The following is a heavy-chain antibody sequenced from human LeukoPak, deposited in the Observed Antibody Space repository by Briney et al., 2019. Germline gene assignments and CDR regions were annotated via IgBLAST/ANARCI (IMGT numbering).Heavy chain of an antibody. CDR3: ARVPYSSGWYFGYYYYYMDV. CDR1: GFIFRTYS. J-gene: IGHJ6*03. D-gene: IGHD6-19*01. V-gene: IGHV3-21*01. Sequence: GGSLRLSCAASGFIFRTYSMNWVRQAPGKGLEWVSSISSSSSYIYYADSVKGRFTISRDNAKNSLYLQMNSLRAEDTAVYYCARVPYSSGWYFGYYYYYMDVWGKGTTVTVSS. CDR2: ISSSSSYI.